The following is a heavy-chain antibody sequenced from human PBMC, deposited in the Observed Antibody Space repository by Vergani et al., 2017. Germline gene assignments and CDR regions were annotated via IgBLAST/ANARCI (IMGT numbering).Heavy chain of an antibody. D-gene: IGHD3-22*01. V-gene: IGHV1-3*01. J-gene: IGHJ3*02. CDR1: GYTFTSYA. CDR3: ARPTEYYGSSDYPDAFDI. Sequence: QVQLVQSGAEVKKPGASVKVSCKASGYTFTSYAMHWVRQAPGQRLEWGGWINAGNGNTKYSQKFQGRVTITRDTSASTAEMEMSSLRAEDTAVYYWARPTEYYGSSDYPDAFDIWGQGTMVTVSS. CDR2: INAGNGNT.